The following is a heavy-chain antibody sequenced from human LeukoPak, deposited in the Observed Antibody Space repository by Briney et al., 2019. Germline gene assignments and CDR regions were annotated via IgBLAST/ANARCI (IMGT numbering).Heavy chain of an antibody. D-gene: IGHD6-25*01. CDR1: GFTFTDYS. J-gene: IGHJ6*03. V-gene: IGHV3-21*06. CDR2: ISSVRTYT. CDR3: ARDGSGFYLYNYMDV. Sequence: PGGSLRLSCAPSGFTFTDYSMNWVRQAPGKGLEWVAAISSVRTYTFYADSVKGRFSISRDNVRNLLYLQMSSLGAEDTAVYYCARDGSGFYLYNYMDVWGKGTTVTVSS.